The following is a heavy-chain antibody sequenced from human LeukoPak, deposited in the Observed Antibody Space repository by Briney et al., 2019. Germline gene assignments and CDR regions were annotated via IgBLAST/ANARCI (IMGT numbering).Heavy chain of an antibody. D-gene: IGHD3-3*01. CDR2: IHYSGRT. V-gene: IGHV4-59*12. J-gene: IGHJ2*01. Sequence: SETLSLTCAVSGGSISDYYWSWIRQPPGKGLEYIGYIHYSGRTNYNPSLKSRVTISVDTSNNQFSLNLGYMTAADTALYYCARAILTPSGYVWHFDLWGRGTLVTVSS. CDR3: ARAILTPSGYVWHFDL. CDR1: GGSISDYY.